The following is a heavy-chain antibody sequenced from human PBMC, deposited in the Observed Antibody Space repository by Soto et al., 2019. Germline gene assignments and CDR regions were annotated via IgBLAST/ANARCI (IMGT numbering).Heavy chain of an antibody. J-gene: IGHJ3*02. Sequence: GGALRLSCAASGFTFSSYGMHWVRQAPGKGLEWVAVIWYDGSNKYYADSVKGRFTISRDNSKNTLYLQMNSLRAEDTAVYYCARDSSGWYFDAFDIWGQGKMVTVSS. D-gene: IGHD6-19*01. V-gene: IGHV3-33*01. CDR1: GFTFSSYG. CDR3: ARDSSGWYFDAFDI. CDR2: IWYDGSNK.